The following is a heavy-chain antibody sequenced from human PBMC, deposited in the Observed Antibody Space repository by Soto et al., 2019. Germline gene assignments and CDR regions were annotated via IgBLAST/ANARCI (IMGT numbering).Heavy chain of an antibody. CDR2: INAGNGNT. CDR1: GYTFTSYA. J-gene: IGHJ4*02. Sequence: EASVKVSCKASGYTFTSYAMHWVRQAPGQRLEWMGWINAGNGNTKYSQKFQGRVTITRDTSASTAHMKLSSLRSEDTAVYYCARGFSKDTAMVRFVYWGQGTLVTVSS. D-gene: IGHD5-18*01. CDR3: ARGFSKDTAMVRFVY. V-gene: IGHV1-3*01.